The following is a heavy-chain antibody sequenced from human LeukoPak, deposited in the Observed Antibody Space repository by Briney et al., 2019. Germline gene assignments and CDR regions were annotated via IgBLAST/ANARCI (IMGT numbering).Heavy chain of an antibody. CDR2: ISGSGGST. Sequence: GGSLRLSCAASGFTFSSYAMSWVRQAPGKGLEWVSAISGSGGSTYCADSVKGRFTISRDNSKNTLYLQMNSLRAEDTAVYYCAKSEGSSGYSNWFDPWGQGTLVTVSS. CDR1: GFTFSSYA. J-gene: IGHJ5*02. CDR3: AKSEGSSGYSNWFDP. V-gene: IGHV3-23*01. D-gene: IGHD3-22*01.